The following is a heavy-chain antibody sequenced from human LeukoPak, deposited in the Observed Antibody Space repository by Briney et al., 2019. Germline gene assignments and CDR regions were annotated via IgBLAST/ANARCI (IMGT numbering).Heavy chain of an antibody. CDR1: GGSFGGYY. CDR3: ARFDLGATKCLDY. CDR2: INHSGST. Sequence: PSETLSLTCAVYGGSFGGYYWSWIRQPPGKGLEWIGEINHSGSTNYNPSLKSRVTISVDTSKNQFSLKLSSVTAADTAVYYCARFDLGATKCLDYWGQGTLVTVSS. D-gene: IGHD1-26*01. J-gene: IGHJ4*02. V-gene: IGHV4-34*01.